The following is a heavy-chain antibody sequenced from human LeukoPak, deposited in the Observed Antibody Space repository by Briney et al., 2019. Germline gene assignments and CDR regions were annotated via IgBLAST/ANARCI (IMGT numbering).Heavy chain of an antibody. CDR3: ARAHGSGSYSLGFDP. Sequence: GASVKVSCKASEYTFTGYYIHWVRQAPGQGLEWMGWINPYSGGTNYAQRFQGRVTMTRDTSISTAYMELSRLTSDDTAVYYCARAHGSGSYSLGFDPWGQGTLVTVSS. CDR1: EYTFTGYY. D-gene: IGHD3-10*01. J-gene: IGHJ5*02. V-gene: IGHV1-2*02. CDR2: INPYSGGT.